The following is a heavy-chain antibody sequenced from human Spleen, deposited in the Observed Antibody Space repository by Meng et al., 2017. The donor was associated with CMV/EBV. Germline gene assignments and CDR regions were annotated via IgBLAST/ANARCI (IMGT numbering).Heavy chain of an antibody. J-gene: IGHJ6*02. Sequence: GGSLRLSCAASGFAFSSFDMHWVRQAPGKGLEWVAMTSYDESKKYYTDSVKGRFTISRDNSKRVLYLQMNGLRAEDTAVYHCAKDMSTNLYYFHGMDVWGQGTTVTVSS. CDR2: TSYDESKK. V-gene: IGHV3-33*06. CDR3: AKDMSTNLYYFHGMDV. D-gene: IGHD3-16*01. CDR1: GFAFSSFD.